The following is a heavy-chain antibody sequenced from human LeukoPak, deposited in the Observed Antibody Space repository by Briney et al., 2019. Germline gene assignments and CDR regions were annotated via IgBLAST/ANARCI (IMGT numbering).Heavy chain of an antibody. V-gene: IGHV3-23*01. Sequence: GGSLRLSCAASGFTFSNYAMSWVRQAPGKGLEWVPAISANGGGTYYADSVKGRFTISRDNSKNTLYLQMNSLRAEDTAVYYCAKGSSPFDYWGQGTLVTVSS. CDR1: GFTFSNYA. D-gene: IGHD6-13*01. J-gene: IGHJ4*02. CDR2: ISANGGGT. CDR3: AKGSSPFDY.